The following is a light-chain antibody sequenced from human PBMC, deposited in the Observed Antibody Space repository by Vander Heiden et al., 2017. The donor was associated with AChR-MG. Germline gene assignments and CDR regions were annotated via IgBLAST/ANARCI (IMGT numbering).Light chain of an antibody. V-gene: IGLV2-11*01. CDR2: DVS. Sequence: QSALPHPPPSSGSLGRSVTFSCTGTSNDVGGYGYVSWYQQYPGKAPKLVIYDVSKRPSGVSDRFSGSKSGNTASLTISGLQAEDEADYYCCSFAGSIPGVFGGGTRLTVL. CDR3: CSFAGSIPGV. J-gene: IGLJ2*01. CDR1: SNDVGGYGY.